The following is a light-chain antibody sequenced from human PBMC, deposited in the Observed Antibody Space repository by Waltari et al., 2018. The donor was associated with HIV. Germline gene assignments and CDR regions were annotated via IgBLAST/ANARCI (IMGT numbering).Light chain of an antibody. J-gene: IGLJ3*02. Sequence: QSVLTQPASVSGAPGPRVTISYTGSSSHIRAASAVPWSQQFPGTAHKLVLYGNSNRPSGVPDRFSGSKSGTSASRAITGLQADDEADYYCHSYDSSLSAWVFGGGTKLTVL. V-gene: IGLV1-40*01. CDR2: GNS. CDR3: HSYDSSLSAWV. CDR1: SSHIRAASA.